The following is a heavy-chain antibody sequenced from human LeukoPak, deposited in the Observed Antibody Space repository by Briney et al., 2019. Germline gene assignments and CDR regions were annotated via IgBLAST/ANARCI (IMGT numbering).Heavy chain of an antibody. J-gene: IGHJ4*02. V-gene: IGHV3-7*03. CDR3: ANSHKNVPGVH. D-gene: IGHD1-1*01. CDR1: GFTFSSFW. Sequence: GGSLRLSCAASGFTFSSFWMSWVRQAPGKGLVWVANIKQDGSEKYYVDSVKGRFTFSRDNAKNSLYLQMNSPRAEDTAVYYCANSHKNVPGVHWGQGTLVTVSS. CDR2: IKQDGSEK.